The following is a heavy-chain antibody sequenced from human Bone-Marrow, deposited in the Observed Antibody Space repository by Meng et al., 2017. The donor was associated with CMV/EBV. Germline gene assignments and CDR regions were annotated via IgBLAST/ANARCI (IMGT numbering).Heavy chain of an antibody. D-gene: IGHD6-6*01. CDR3: ARGRLGGAARPRFVDY. CDR2: IYYSGST. CDR1: GGSISSGDHY. J-gene: IGHJ4*02. V-gene: IGHV4-30-4*08. Sequence: LRLSCTVSGGSISSGDHYWSWIRQPPGKGLEWIGYIYYSGSTYYNPSLKSRLTISVDTSKNQFSLQLRSVTAADTAVYYCARGRLGGAARPRFVDYWGQGTLVTVSS.